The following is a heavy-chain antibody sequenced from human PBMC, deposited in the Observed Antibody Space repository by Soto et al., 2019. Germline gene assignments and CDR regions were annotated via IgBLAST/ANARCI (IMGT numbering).Heavy chain of an antibody. D-gene: IGHD3-16*02. CDR3: ARVIPRTLGFDY. CDR2: IYHSGST. J-gene: IGHJ4*02. V-gene: IGHV4-30-2*01. CDR1: GGSISSGGYS. Sequence: PSETLSLTCAVSGGSISSGGYSWSWIRQPPGKGLEWIGYIYHSGSTYYNPSLKSRVTISVDRSKNQFSLKLSSVTAADTAVYYCARVIPRTLGFDYWGQGTLVTVSS.